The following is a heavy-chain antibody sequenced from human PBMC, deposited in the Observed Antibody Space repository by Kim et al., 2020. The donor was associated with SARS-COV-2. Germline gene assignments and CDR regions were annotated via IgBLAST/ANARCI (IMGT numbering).Heavy chain of an antibody. J-gene: IGHJ5*02. V-gene: IGHV4-39*01. CDR3: ARHPPVVTMIVVVKYWFDP. D-gene: IGHD3-22*01. Sequence: SETLSLTCTVSGGSISSSSYYWGWIRQPPGKGLEWIGSIYYSGSTYYNPSLKSRVTISVDTSKNQFSLKLSSVTAADTAVYYCARHPPVVTMIVVVKYWFDPWGQGTLVTVSS. CDR2: IYYSGST. CDR1: GGSISSSSYY.